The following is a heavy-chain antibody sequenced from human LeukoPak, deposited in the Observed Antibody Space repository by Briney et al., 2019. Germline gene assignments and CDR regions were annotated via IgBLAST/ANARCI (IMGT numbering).Heavy chain of an antibody. V-gene: IGHV3-74*01. CDR3: ARGHGDSGNDY. CDR2: INNDGRTT. CDR1: GFTFSSFW. Sequence: GGSLRLSCVASGFTFSSFWMHWVRHTPEKGLVWVSRINNDGRTTSYADSVKGRFTISRDNARNTLYLQMNSLRAEDTAVYYCARGHGDSGNDYWGQGTLVTVSS. J-gene: IGHJ4*02. D-gene: IGHD6-19*01.